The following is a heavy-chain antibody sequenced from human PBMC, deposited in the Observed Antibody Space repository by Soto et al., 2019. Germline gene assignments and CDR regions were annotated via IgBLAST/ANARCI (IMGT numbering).Heavy chain of an antibody. D-gene: IGHD2-15*01. CDR2: MNPNSGNT. CDR3: ARDLGSPPGDIVVVVDANGAFDI. J-gene: IGHJ3*02. Sequence: ASVKVSCKASGYTFTSYDINWVRQATGQGLEWMGWMNPNSGNTGYAQKFQGRVTMTRNTSISTAYMELSRLRSDDTAVYYCARDLGSPPGDIVVVVDANGAFDIWGQGTMVTVSS. V-gene: IGHV1-8*01. CDR1: GYTFTSYD.